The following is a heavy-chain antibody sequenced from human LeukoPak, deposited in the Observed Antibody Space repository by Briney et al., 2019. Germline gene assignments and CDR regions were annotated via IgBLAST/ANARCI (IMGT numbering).Heavy chain of an antibody. J-gene: IGHJ6*02. V-gene: IGHV4-39*07. Sequence: SETLSLTCTVTGGSISSSSYYWGWIRQPPGKGLEWIGSIYYSGSTYYNPSLKSRVTISVDTSKNKFSLKLSSVTAADTAVYYCARTRHRNGMDVWGQGTTVTVSS. CDR2: IYYSGST. CDR3: ARTRHRNGMDV. CDR1: GGSISSSSYY.